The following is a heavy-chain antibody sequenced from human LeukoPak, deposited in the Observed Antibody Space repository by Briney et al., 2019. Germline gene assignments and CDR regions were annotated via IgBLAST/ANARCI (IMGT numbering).Heavy chain of an antibody. V-gene: IGHV4-4*07. CDR1: GGSISNYY. CDR3: ARGRYCSADICTGGDSFDI. J-gene: IGHJ3*02. Sequence: SETLSLTCTVSGGSISNYYWSWIRQPAGKGLEWIGRKYARGSSNYNPSVQSRVTMSVDTSKNQFSLELRSVTAADTAVYYCARGRYCSADICTGGDSFDIWGQGTMVSVSP. D-gene: IGHD2-15*01. CDR2: KYARGSS.